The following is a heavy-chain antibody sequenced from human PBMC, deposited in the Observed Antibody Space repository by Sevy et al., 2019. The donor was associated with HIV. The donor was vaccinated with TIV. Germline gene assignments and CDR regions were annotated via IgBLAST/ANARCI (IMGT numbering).Heavy chain of an antibody. CDR3: AKDGRIVGAKDY. D-gene: IGHD1-26*01. V-gene: IGHV3-23*01. Sequence: GGSLRLSCAASGFTFSSYAMSWVRPAPVKGLEWVSAIRGSGGSTYYADSVKGRFTISRDNSKNTLYLQMNSLRAEDTAVYCCAKDGRIVGAKDYWGQGTLVTVSS. CDR1: GFTFSSYA. J-gene: IGHJ4*02. CDR2: IRGSGGST.